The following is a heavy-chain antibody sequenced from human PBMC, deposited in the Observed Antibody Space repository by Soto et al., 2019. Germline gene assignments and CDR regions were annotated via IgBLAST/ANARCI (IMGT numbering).Heavy chain of an antibody. J-gene: IGHJ3*02. Sequence: PSQTLSLTCAISGDSVSNNSTAWNWIRQSPSRGLEWLGRTYYRSKWYNDYAVSVKSRVIINPDTSKNQFSLQLNSVTPEDTAVYYCARERYGDYGRGTFDICGQGTMVTVSS. CDR2: TYYRSKWYN. D-gene: IGHD4-17*01. V-gene: IGHV6-1*01. CDR3: ARERYGDYGRGTFDI. CDR1: GDSVSNNSTA.